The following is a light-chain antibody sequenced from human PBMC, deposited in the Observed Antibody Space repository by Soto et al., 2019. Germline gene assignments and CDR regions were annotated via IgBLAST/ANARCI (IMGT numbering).Light chain of an antibody. Sequence: EIVMTQSPGTLSVSPGERATLSCRASQSVSSNLAWYQQKPGQAPRLLMYDASSRATGIPDRFSGSGSGTDFTLTISRLEPEDFAVYYCQQYGSSWTFGQGTKVDI. CDR1: QSVSSN. J-gene: IGKJ1*01. CDR3: QQYGSSWT. V-gene: IGKV3-20*01. CDR2: DAS.